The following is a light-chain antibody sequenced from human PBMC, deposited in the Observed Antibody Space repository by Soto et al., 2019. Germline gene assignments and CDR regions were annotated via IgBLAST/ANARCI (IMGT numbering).Light chain of an antibody. J-gene: IGKJ3*01. CDR1: QSVSSSY. CDR2: GAS. CDR3: QQYGSSSFT. V-gene: IGKV3-20*01. Sequence: EIVLTQSPGTLSLSPGERATLSCRASQSVSSSYLAWYQQKPGQAPRLLIYGASSRATGIPDRISGSGSGTDFPITISRLEPEDFAVYYCQQYGSSSFTFGPGTKVDIK.